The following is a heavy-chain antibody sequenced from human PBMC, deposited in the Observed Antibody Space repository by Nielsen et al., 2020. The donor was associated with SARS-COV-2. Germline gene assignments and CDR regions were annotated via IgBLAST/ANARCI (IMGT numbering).Heavy chain of an antibody. CDR2: IYYSGST. D-gene: IGHD6-19*01. CDR1: GGSVSSGSYY. CDR3: ASSNGIAVAGTVDY. J-gene: IGHJ4*02. Sequence: SETLSLTCTVPGGSVSSGSYYWSWIRQPPGKGLEWIGYIYYSGSTNYNPSLKSRVTISVDTSKNQFSLKLSSVTAADTAVYYCASSNGIAVAGTVDYWGQGTLVTVSS. V-gene: IGHV4-61*01.